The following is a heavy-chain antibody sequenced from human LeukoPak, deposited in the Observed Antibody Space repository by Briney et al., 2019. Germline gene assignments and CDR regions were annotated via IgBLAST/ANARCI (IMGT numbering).Heavy chain of an antibody. CDR3: ARDLRSSWSLDY. V-gene: IGHV4-30-2*01. D-gene: IGHD6-6*01. CDR1: GGSISSGGYS. J-gene: IGHJ4*02. Sequence: PSQTLSLTCAVSGGSISSGGYSWSWIRQPPGKGLEWIGYIYHSGSTYYNPSLKSRVTISVDRSKNQFSLKLSSVTAADTAVYYCARDLRSSWSLDYWGQGTLVTVSS. CDR2: IYHSGST.